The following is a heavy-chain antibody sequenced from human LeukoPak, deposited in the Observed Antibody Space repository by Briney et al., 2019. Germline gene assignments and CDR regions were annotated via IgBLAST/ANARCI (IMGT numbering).Heavy chain of an antibody. Sequence: GGSLRLSCAASGFTFSNYGMNWVRQAPGKGLEWVSFTDTSGNYIYYGDSVKGRFTSSRDNAKNLVFLQMNGLRAEDTAVYYCARGRSITLLRGVAMSDGFDIWGQGAMVAVSS. CDR2: TDTSGNYI. J-gene: IGHJ3*02. V-gene: IGHV3-21*01. CDR3: ARGRSITLLRGVAMSDGFDI. CDR1: GFTFSNYG. D-gene: IGHD3-10*01.